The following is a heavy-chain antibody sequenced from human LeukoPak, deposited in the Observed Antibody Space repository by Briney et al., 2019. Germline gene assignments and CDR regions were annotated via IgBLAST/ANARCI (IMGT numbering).Heavy chain of an antibody. CDR1: GGSISSYY. Sequence: PSETLSLTCPVSGGSISSYYWSWIRQPPGKGLEWIGYIYTSGSTNYNPSLKSRVTISVDTSKNQFSLKLSSVTAADTAVYYCASIIAAAGAFDIWGQGTMVTVSS. D-gene: IGHD6-13*01. CDR2: IYTSGST. CDR3: ASIIAAAGAFDI. J-gene: IGHJ3*02. V-gene: IGHV4-4*09.